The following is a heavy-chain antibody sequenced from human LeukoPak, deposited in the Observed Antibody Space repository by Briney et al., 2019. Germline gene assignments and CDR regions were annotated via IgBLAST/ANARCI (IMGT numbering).Heavy chain of an antibody. J-gene: IGHJ4*02. CDR1: GFTFSSYW. CDR3: AREPSGDYFDY. CDR2: IKQDGSDK. V-gene: IGHV3-7*03. D-gene: IGHD4-17*01. Sequence: GGSLRLSCAASGFTFSSYWMRWVRQAPGKGLEWVANIKQDGSDKYYVDSVKGRFTISRDNAKTLLYLQINSLRAEDTAVYYCAREPSGDYFDYWGQGTLVTVSS.